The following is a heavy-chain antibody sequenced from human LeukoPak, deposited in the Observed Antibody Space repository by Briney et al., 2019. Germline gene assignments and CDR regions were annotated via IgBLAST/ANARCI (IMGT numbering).Heavy chain of an antibody. Sequence: GGSLRLSCAASGFTFSSYAMSWVRQAPGKGLEWVSAISGSGGSTYHADSVKGRFTISRDNAKNSLYLQMNSLRAEDTAVYYCARELGYCSGGSCYGDYWGQGTLVTVSS. CDR3: ARELGYCSGGSCYGDY. CDR2: ISGSGGST. CDR1: GFTFSSYA. J-gene: IGHJ4*02. V-gene: IGHV3-23*01. D-gene: IGHD2-15*01.